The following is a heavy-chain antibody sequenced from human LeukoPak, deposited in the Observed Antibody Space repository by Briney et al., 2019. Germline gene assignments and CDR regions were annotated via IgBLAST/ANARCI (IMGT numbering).Heavy chain of an antibody. Sequence: GGSLRLSCAASGFTFSSYGMHWVRQAPGKGLEWVAFIRYDGSNKYYADSVEGRFTISRDNSKNTLYLQMNSLRAEDTAVYYCAGYYYDSSGYSGFDYWGQGTLVTVSS. D-gene: IGHD3-22*01. V-gene: IGHV3-30*02. CDR2: IRYDGSNK. J-gene: IGHJ4*02. CDR1: GFTFSSYG. CDR3: AGYYYDSSGYSGFDY.